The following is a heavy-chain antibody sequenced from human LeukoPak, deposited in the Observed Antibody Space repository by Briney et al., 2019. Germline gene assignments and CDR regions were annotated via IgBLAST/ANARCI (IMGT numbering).Heavy chain of an antibody. CDR1: GGTFSSYP. J-gene: IGHJ6*02. D-gene: IGHD2-15*01. Sequence: GSSVKVSCKASGGTFSSYPISWVRQAPGQGLEWMGRIIPILGIANYAQKFQGRVTITADKSTSTAYMELSSLRSEDTAVYYCARDSIVVVVAATGSYYGMDVWGQGTTVTVSS. V-gene: IGHV1-69*04. CDR3: ARDSIVVVVAATGSYYGMDV. CDR2: IIPILGIA.